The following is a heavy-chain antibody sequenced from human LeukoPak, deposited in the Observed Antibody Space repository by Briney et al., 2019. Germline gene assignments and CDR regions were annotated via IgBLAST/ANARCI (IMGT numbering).Heavy chain of an antibody. D-gene: IGHD5-24*01. CDR3: AKTRGRYFYGMDV. CDR2: ISYNSDNI. J-gene: IGHJ6*02. V-gene: IGHV3-9*01. CDR1: GFTFGDFA. Sequence: GRFLRLSCAASGFTFGDFAMHWVRQVPGKGPEWVSGISYNSDNIAYADSVKGRFTISRDNAKNSLYLQMNSLRVGDTALYYCAKTRGRYFYGMDVWGQGTTVTVSS.